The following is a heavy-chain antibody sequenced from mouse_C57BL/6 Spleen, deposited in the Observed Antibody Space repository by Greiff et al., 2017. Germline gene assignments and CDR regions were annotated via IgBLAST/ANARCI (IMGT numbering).Heavy chain of an antibody. CDR2: IRNRANGYTT. Sequence: EVKLVESGGGLVQPGGSLSLSCAASGFTFTAYYMSWVRQPPGKALEWLGFIRNRANGYTTEYSASVKGRFTISRDNSQSILYLQMKAQRAEDSASYYSERYIPGTLAMDYWGQGTSVTVSS. D-gene: IGHD4-1*01. CDR3: ERYIPGTLAMDY. J-gene: IGHJ4*01. V-gene: IGHV7-3*01. CDR1: GFTFTAYY.